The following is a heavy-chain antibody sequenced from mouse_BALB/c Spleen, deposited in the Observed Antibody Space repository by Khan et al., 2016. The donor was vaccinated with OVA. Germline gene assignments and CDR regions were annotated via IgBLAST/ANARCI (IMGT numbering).Heavy chain of an antibody. V-gene: IGHV1-77*01. CDR2: IYPGSDST. J-gene: IGHJ3*01. CDR3: SRAVWDVFAY. CDR1: GYTFTDYV. D-gene: IGHD4-1*01. Sequence: QVQLKQSGPELVKPGASVKMSCKASGYTFTDYVMNWVKQRNGQGLEWIGQIYPGSDSTYYNEKFKGKATLTTDRSSNTAYMQLSNLTSEDSAVYFCSRAVWDVFAYWGHGTLVTVSA.